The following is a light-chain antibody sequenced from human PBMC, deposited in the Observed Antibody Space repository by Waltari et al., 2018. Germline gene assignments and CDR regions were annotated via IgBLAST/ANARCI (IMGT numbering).Light chain of an antibody. Sequence: QSALTQPRSVSGSPGQSVTVSCTGTSTNVGTYKYISWYQHHPGRAPTLLIFDANKRPSGVPVRFSGSKSDNTASLTISGLRPEDEAYYYCCSSVVSYTVVFGGGTKVTVL. J-gene: IGLJ2*01. V-gene: IGLV2-11*01. CDR1: STNVGTYKY. CDR3: CSSVVSYTVV. CDR2: DAN.